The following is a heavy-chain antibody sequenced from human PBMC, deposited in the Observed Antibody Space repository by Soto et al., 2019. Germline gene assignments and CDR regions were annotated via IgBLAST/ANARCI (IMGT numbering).Heavy chain of an antibody. J-gene: IGHJ5*02. CDR1: GGSFSGYY. D-gene: IGHD6-13*01. CDR2: INHSGST. CDR3: ARERPDGSRLDP. Sequence: SETLSLTCAVYGGSFSGYYWSWIRQPPGKGLEWIGEINHSGSTNYNPSLKSRVTISVDTSKNQFSLKLSSVTAADTAVYYCARERPDGSRLDPWGQGTQVTVSS. V-gene: IGHV4-34*01.